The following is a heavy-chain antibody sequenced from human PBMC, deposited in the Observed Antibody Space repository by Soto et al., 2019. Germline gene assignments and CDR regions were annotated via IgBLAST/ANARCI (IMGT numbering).Heavy chain of an antibody. CDR1: GYTFTSYG. CDR3: AIDHNWKDVGLFDP. V-gene: IGHV1-18*01. D-gene: IGHD1-20*01. Sequence: ASVKVSCKASGYTFTSYGISWVRQAPGQGLEWMGWISAYNGNTNYAQKLQGRVTMTTDTSTSTAYMELRSLRSDDTAVYYCAIDHNWKDVGLFDPCGQGTLVTVYS. J-gene: IGHJ5*02. CDR2: ISAYNGNT.